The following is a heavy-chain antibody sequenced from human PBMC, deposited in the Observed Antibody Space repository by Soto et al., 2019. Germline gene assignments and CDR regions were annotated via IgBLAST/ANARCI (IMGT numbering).Heavy chain of an antibody. CDR1: GYTLTELS. Sequence: ASVKVSCKVSGYTLTELSMHWVRQAHGKGLEWMGGFDPEDGETIYAQKFQGRVTMTEDTSTDTAYMELSSLRSEDTAVYYCATGTNGDLRGIYFYYYMDVWGKGTTVTVSS. D-gene: IGHD2-8*01. CDR3: ATGTNGDLRGIYFYYYMDV. J-gene: IGHJ6*03. V-gene: IGHV1-24*01. CDR2: FDPEDGET.